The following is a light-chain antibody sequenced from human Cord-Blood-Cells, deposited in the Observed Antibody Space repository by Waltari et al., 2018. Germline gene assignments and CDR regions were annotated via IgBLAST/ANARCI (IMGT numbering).Light chain of an antibody. J-gene: IGKJ5*01. CDR3: QQRSNWPIT. Sequence: EIVLTQSPATLSLSPGERATLPCRASQNVSSYLAWYQQKPGQAPRLLIYDASNRATGIPARFSGSGSGTDFTLTISSLEPEDFAVYYCQQRSNWPITFGQGTRLEIK. CDR2: DAS. V-gene: IGKV3-11*01. CDR1: QNVSSY.